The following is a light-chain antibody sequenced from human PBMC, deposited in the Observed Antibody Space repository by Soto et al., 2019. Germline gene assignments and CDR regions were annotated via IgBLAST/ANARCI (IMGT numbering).Light chain of an antibody. CDR2: GAS. CDR3: QQYGSSPRT. Sequence: EIVLTQSPGTLSLSPGDRATLSCRASQSVSNSYLAWYQQKPGQAPRLLIFGASSRATGIPDRFTGSGSGTDFTLTVGRLEPEDFALYYCQQYGSSPRTFGQGTKVDI. V-gene: IGKV3-20*01. CDR1: QSVSNSY. J-gene: IGKJ1*01.